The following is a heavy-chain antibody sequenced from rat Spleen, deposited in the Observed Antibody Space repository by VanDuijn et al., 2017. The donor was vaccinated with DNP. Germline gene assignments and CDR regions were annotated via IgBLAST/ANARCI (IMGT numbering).Heavy chain of an antibody. CDR1: GFPFSDYF. CDR2: ISHDGGGT. Sequence: EVRLVESGGGLVQPGRSLKLSCAASGFPFSDYFMAWVRQAPNKGLEWVASISHDGGGTFYGDSVKGRFTISRENAKTTLYLQMNSLRSEDTATYYCASFNWAAPWGQGTSVTVSS. D-gene: IGHD4-6*01. CDR3: ASFNWAAP. J-gene: IGHJ4*01. V-gene: IGHV5-22*01.